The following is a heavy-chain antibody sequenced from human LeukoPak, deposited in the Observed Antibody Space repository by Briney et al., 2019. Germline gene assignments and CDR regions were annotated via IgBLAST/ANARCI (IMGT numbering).Heavy chain of an antibody. J-gene: IGHJ4*02. CDR3: ARDLAASYYDILTGYYTERYDY. V-gene: IGHV1-18*01. CDR2: ISAYNGNT. D-gene: IGHD3-9*01. Sequence: ASVKVSCKASGYTFTSYGISWVRQAPGQGLEWKGWISAYNGNTNYAQKLQGRVTMTTDTSTSTAYMELRSLRSDDTAVYYCARDLAASYYDILTGYYTERYDYWGQGTLVTVSS. CDR1: GYTFTSYG.